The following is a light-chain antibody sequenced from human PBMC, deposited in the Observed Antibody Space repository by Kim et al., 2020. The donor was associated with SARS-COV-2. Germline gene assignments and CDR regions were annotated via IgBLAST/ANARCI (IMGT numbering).Light chain of an antibody. CDR2: DVT. V-gene: IGLV2-11*01. J-gene: IGLJ3*02. CDR1: SSDVGTYNY. Sequence: QSALTQPRSVSGSPGQSVTISCTGTSSDVGTYNYVSWYQQHPGKAPRLIIFDVTERPSGVPGRFSGSKSGNTASLTISGLQAEDEADYYCCSYAGTYSWVFGGGTQLTVL. CDR3: CSYAGTYSWV.